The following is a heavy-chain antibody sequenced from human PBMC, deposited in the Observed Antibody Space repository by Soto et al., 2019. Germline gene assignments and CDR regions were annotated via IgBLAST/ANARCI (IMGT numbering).Heavy chain of an antibody. CDR3: FAADYGGIFDY. J-gene: IGHJ4*02. CDR2: VHNSGST. Sequence: QILLQESGPGLVKPSETLSLICAVSGASVNSPPYAWTWVRQPPGKGLEWIGYVHNSGSTKYDPSFQSRVSISLDTSKNHFSLRLTSVTAADAAVYYCFAADYGGIFDYLGQGTLVSVSS. V-gene: IGHV4-61*03. D-gene: IGHD4-17*01. CDR1: GASVNSPPYA.